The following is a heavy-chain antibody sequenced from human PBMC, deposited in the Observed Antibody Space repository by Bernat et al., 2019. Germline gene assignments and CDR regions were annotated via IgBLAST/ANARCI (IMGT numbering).Heavy chain of an antibody. D-gene: IGHD4-17*01. CDR3: AKLPTVKMRQKVNWYFDL. V-gene: IGHV3-23*04. CDR2: ISGSGGST. CDR1: GFTFSSYA. Sequence: EVQLVESGGGLVQPGGSLRLSCAASGFTFSSYAMSWVRQAPGKGLEWVSAISGSGGSTYYAASVKGRFTISRDNSKNTLYLQMNSLRAEDTAVYYCAKLPTVKMRQKVNWYFDLWGRGTLVTVSS. J-gene: IGHJ2*01.